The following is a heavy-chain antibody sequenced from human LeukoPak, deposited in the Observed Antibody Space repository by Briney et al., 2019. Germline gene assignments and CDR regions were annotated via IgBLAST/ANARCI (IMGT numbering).Heavy chain of an antibody. CDR3: ARDQNYFDTTTYYGIDY. V-gene: IGHV1-2*02. Sequence: ASVNVSCTASVYSFTGYYIHWVRQAPGQGLEWVGWINPNSGATNYAQKFQDRVTMTRDTSISTAYMELSRLRSDDTAVYLCARDQNYFDTTTYYGIDYWGQGTLVTVSS. D-gene: IGHD3-22*01. J-gene: IGHJ4*02. CDR1: VYSFTGYY. CDR2: INPNSGAT.